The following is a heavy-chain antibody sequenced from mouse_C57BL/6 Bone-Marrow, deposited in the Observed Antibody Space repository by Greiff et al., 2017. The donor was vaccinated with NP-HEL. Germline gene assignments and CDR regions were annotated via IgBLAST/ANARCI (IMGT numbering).Heavy chain of an antibody. V-gene: IGHV1-81*01. Sequence: QVQLQQSGAELARPGASVKLSCKASGYTFTSSGISWVKQRTGQGLEWIGEIYPRSGNTYYNEKFKGKATLTADKSSSTAYMELRSLTSEDSAVYFCAREDLWPRDYYAMDYWGQGTSVTVSS. J-gene: IGHJ4*01. D-gene: IGHD1-1*02. CDR3: AREDLWPRDYYAMDY. CDR1: GYTFTSSG. CDR2: IYPRSGNT.